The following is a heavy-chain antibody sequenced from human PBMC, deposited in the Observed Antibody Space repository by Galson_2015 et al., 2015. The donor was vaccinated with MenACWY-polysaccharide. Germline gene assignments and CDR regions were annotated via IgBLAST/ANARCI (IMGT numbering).Heavy chain of an antibody. CDR2: INGDGSVS. CDR1: GFSFNIHW. CDR3: ARSGAAGTYHFDY. J-gene: IGHJ4*02. Sequence: SLRLSCAASGFSFNIHWMQWVRQAPGKGLVWVSRINGDGSVSNYADAVKGRFTISRDSAKNTTYLQMDSLRAEDTAVYYCARSGAAGTYHFDYWGQGAPVTVSS. V-gene: IGHV3-74*01. D-gene: IGHD1-1*01.